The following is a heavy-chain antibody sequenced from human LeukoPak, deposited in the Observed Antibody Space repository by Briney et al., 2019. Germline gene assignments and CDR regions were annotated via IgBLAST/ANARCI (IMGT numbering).Heavy chain of an antibody. D-gene: IGHD3-16*01. CDR3: ARCLMIGGYAYGFDY. CDR1: GGSISPYY. V-gene: IGHV4-59*08. Sequence: PSETLSLTCAVSGGSISPYYWSWIRQPPGKGLEWIGFIHYIGSTNYNPSLKSRVTISVDVSKNHFSLKLSSVTAADTAVYYCARCLMIGGYAYGFDYWGQGTLATVSS. J-gene: IGHJ4*02. CDR2: IHYIGST.